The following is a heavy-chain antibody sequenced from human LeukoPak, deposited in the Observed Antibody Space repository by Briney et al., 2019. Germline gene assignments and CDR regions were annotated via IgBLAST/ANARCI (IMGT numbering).Heavy chain of an antibody. D-gene: IGHD5-12*01. CDR1: GFNFIDYS. Sequence: GGSLRLSCAASGFNFIDYSMNWVRQAPGKGLEWISYIGISSGNTKYADSVKGRFTISIDKARNSLYLQVNSLRVEDTAMYYCARDHRYAFDNWGHGTPVTVSS. CDR2: IGISSGNT. CDR3: ARDHRYAFDN. V-gene: IGHV3-48*01. J-gene: IGHJ4*01.